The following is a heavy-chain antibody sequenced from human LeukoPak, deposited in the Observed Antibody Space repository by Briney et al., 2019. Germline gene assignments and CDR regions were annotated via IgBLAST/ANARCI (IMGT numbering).Heavy chain of an antibody. J-gene: IGHJ3*01. V-gene: IGHV1-18*01. Sequence: GASVKVSCKASGYTFINYGISWVRQAPGQGLEWMGWISAYNGNANYAQKLQGRVTMTRDTSSTTAYMELRSLRSDDTAVYYCAKPTRRFGELFDAFDVWGLGTMVTVSS. CDR1: GYTFINYG. CDR3: AKPTRRFGELFDAFDV. D-gene: IGHD3-10*01. CDR2: ISAYNGNA.